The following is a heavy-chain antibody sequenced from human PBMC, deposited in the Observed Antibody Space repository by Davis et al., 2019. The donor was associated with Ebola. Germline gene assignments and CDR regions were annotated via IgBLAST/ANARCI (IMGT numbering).Heavy chain of an antibody. Sequence: GESLKISCAASGFTFSTYGLHWVRQAPGKGLEWVAYIRYDGNNKYHADSVKGRFTISRDNSKNMLFLQMNSLRAEDTAVYYCARELVVGPAEYFQHWGQGTLVTVSS. CDR3: ARELVVGPAEYFQH. CDR2: IRYDGNNK. J-gene: IGHJ1*01. CDR1: GFTFSTYG. D-gene: IGHD2-8*02. V-gene: IGHV3-30*02.